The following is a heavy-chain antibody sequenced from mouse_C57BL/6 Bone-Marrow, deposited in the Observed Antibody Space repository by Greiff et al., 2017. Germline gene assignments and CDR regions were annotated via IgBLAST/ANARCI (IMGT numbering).Heavy chain of an antibody. CDR2: IDPENGDT. Sequence: EVQLVESGAELVRPGASVKLSCTASGFNIKDDYMHWVKQRPEQGLEWIGWIDPENGDTEYASKFQGKATITAETSSNTASLQLSSLTSEDTAVYYCTTEWLLPWFAYWGQGTLVTGSA. J-gene: IGHJ3*01. CDR1: GFNIKDDY. D-gene: IGHD2-3*01. CDR3: TTEWLLPWFAY. V-gene: IGHV14-4*01.